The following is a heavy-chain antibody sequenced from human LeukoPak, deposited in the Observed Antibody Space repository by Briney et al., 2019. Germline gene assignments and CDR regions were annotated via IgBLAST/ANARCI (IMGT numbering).Heavy chain of an antibody. D-gene: IGHD3-22*01. V-gene: IGHV3-23*01. CDR2: ISGSGGST. CDR3: AEVLTGYYDSSGYFDY. CDR1: GFTFSSYA. J-gene: IGHJ4*02. Sequence: GGSLRLSCAASGFTFSSYAMSWVRQAPGKGLEWVSAISGSGGSTYYADSVKGRFTISRDNSKNTLYLQMNSLRAEDTAVYYCAEVLTGYYDSSGYFDYWGQGTLVTVSS.